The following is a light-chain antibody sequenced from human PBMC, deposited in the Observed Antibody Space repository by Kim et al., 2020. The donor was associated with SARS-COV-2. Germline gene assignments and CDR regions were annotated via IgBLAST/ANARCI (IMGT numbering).Light chain of an antibody. CDR1: QDIKKY. J-gene: IGKJ1*01. Sequence: ASVGDRVTITCRASQDIKKYLAWYQQKPGKVPEVLIYAASSLQSGVPSRISGSGSGTDFTLTINSLQPEDVATYYCQKYNSAPWTFGQGTKVEIK. CDR3: QKYNSAPWT. CDR2: AAS. V-gene: IGKV1-27*01.